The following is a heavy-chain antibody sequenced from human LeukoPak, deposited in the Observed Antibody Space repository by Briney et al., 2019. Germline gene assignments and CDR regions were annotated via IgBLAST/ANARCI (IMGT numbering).Heavy chain of an antibody. Sequence: GGSLRLSCAASGFTFSSYAMHWVRQAPGKGLEWVAVISYDGSNKYYADSVKGRFTISRDNSKNTLYLQMNSLRAEDTAVYYCARDGYCSSTSCYTEGLDAFDIWGQGTMVTVSS. V-gene: IGHV3-30-3*01. CDR2: ISYDGSNK. J-gene: IGHJ3*02. D-gene: IGHD2-2*02. CDR1: GFTFSSYA. CDR3: ARDGYCSSTSCYTEGLDAFDI.